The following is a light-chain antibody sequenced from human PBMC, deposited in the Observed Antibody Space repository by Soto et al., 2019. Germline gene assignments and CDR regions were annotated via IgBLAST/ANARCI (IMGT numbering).Light chain of an antibody. V-gene: IGLV1-40*01. J-gene: IGLJ2*01. CDR3: HYYDNSLRGSRV. CDR2: FNT. CDR1: GSNIGAGYA. Sequence: QSVLTQPPSVSGAPGQRVTISCRGSGSNIGAGYAVQWLHHLPGSAPKLLIYFNTNRPAVVPDRFSGSKSGISASLAITGLQAEDEGVYYCHYYDNSLRGSRVFGGGTKLTVL.